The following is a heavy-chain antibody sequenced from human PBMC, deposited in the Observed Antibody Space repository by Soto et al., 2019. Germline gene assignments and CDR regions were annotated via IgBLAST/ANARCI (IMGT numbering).Heavy chain of an antibody. D-gene: IGHD3-9*01. CDR3: ARQSYYDILTGYYYYMDV. CDR2: IYYNGST. CDR1: GGSISSYY. J-gene: IGHJ6*03. Sequence: QVQLQESGPGLVKPSETLSLTCTVSGGSISSYYWSWIRQPPGKGLEWIGYIYYNGSTNYNPSLKSRDTISADASKNQFSLKLSSVAAADTAVYYCARQSYYDILTGYYYYMDVWGKGTTVTVSS. V-gene: IGHV4-59*08.